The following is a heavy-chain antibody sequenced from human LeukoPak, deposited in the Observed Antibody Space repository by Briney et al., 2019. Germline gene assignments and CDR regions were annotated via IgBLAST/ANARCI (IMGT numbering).Heavy chain of an antibody. CDR2: ISSSGSTI. Sequence: PGGSLRLSCAASGFTFSDYYMSWIRQAPGKGLEWVSYISSSGSTIYYADSVKGRFTISRDNAKNSLYLQMNSLRAEDTAVYYCARKRYDYVWGSYWSGPFDPWGQGTLVTVSS. CDR1: GFTFSDYY. CDR3: ARKRYDYVWGSYWSGPFDP. J-gene: IGHJ5*02. D-gene: IGHD3-16*01. V-gene: IGHV3-11*01.